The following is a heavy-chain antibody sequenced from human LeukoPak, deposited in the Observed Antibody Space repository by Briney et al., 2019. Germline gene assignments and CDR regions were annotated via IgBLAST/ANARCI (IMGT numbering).Heavy chain of an antibody. J-gene: IGHJ4*02. CDR1: GGTFSSYA. CDR2: IIPIFGTA. D-gene: IGHD4-23*01. CDR3: ARHPYGGYYFDY. Sequence: SVEVSCKASGGTFSSYAISWVRQAPGQGLEWVGRIIPIFGTANYAQKFQGRVTITTDESTSTAYMELSSLRSEDTAVYYCARHPYGGYYFDYWGQGTLVTVSS. V-gene: IGHV1-69*05.